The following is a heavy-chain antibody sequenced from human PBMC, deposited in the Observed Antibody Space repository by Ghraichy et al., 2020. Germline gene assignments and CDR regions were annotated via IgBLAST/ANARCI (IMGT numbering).Heavy chain of an antibody. J-gene: IGHJ4*02. Sequence: SETLSLTCAVYGGSFSGYYWSWIRQPPGKGLEWIGEINHSGSTNYNPSLKSRVTISVDTSKNQFSLKLSSVTAADTAVYYCARDGYNWNYRGLDYWGQGTLVTVSS. V-gene: IGHV4-34*01. D-gene: IGHD1-7*01. CDR1: GGSFSGYY. CDR2: INHSGST. CDR3: ARDGYNWNYRGLDY.